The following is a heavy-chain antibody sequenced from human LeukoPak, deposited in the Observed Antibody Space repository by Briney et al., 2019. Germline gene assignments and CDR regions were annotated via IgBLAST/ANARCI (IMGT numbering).Heavy chain of an antibody. Sequence: ASVTVSCKASGDSLTTYAINWVRPAPGQGLEWMGRVIPLLNIPHYAQKFRDRVTITAETSTNTSYLELRGLTSDDTAVYYCARAPHYSGSSGYNWFHPWGQGSLVTVSS. J-gene: IGHJ5*02. V-gene: IGHV1-69*04. CDR1: GDSLTTYA. CDR2: VIPLLNIP. CDR3: ARAPHYSGSSGYNWFHP. D-gene: IGHD3-22*01.